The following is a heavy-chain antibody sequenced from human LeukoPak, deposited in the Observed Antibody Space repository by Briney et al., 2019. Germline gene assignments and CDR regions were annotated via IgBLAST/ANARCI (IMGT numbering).Heavy chain of an antibody. D-gene: IGHD1-1*01. V-gene: IGHV3-7*03. Sequence: GGSLRLSCVFSGFTFSNYWMSWVRQAPGKGLEWVANIKQDESEKHYVDSVKGRFTISRDNAKNSLYLQMNSLRAEDTAVYYCARDRTTFPNWFDPWGQGTLVTVSS. CDR2: IKQDESEK. J-gene: IGHJ5*02. CDR1: GFTFSNYW. CDR3: ARDRTTFPNWFDP.